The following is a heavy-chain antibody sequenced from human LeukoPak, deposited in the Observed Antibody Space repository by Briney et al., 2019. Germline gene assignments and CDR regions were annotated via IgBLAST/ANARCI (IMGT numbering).Heavy chain of an antibody. CDR2: ISVYDGAT. V-gene: IGHV1-18*01. CDR3: VRDYQMSPRWASWFDP. D-gene: IGHD2-2*01. Sequence: GASVRVSCKTSGYIFSYYGISWVRRAAGEGPVWWGWISVYDGATEYAQMHQGRLTLTTDTSTNTAYMELRNLRSDDTAVYYCVRDYQMSPRWASWFDPWGQGTPVTVSA. J-gene: IGHJ5*02. CDR1: GYIFSYYG.